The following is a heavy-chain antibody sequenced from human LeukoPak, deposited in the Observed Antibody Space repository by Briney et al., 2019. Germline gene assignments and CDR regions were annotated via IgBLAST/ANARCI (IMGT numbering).Heavy chain of an antibody. J-gene: IGHJ4*02. V-gene: IGHV1-69*13. CDR2: IIPIFGTA. CDR3: ARDRCRGNYCGS. CDR1: GGTFSSYA. Sequence: SVKVSRKASGGTFSSYAISWVRQAPGQGLEWMGGIIPIFGTANYAQKFQGRVTITADESTSTAYMELSSLRSEDTAVYYCARDRCRGNYCGSWGQGTLVTVSS. D-gene: IGHD1-7*01.